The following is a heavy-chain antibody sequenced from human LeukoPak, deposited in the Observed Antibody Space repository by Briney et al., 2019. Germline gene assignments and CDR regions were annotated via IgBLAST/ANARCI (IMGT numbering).Heavy chain of an antibody. Sequence: SETLSLTCTVSGGSISTSNYYWGWIRQPPGKGLEWIGSIYYSGNAYYNLSLKSRVTISVDTSNNQFSLKLRSVTAADTAAYHCARYSSSWRNFDYWGLGTLVTVSS. CDR1: GGSISTSNYY. D-gene: IGHD6-13*01. J-gene: IGHJ4*02. V-gene: IGHV4-39*01. CDR3: ARYSSSWRNFDY. CDR2: IYYSGNA.